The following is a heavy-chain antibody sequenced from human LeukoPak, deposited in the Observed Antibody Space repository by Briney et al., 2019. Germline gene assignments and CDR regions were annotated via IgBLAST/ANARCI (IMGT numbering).Heavy chain of an antibody. CDR3: ASPRSGYRYTFDY. CDR2: ISTSGST. J-gene: IGHJ4*02. CDR1: TASISNYY. V-gene: IGHV4-4*09. D-gene: IGHD3-22*01. Sequence: PSETLSLTCAVSTASISNYYWSWIRQAPGKGLEWIAYISTSGSTNYNPSLKSRVSISLDTSKNRFSLNLNFVTAADTAVYYCASPRSGYRYTFDYWGQGALVTVSS.